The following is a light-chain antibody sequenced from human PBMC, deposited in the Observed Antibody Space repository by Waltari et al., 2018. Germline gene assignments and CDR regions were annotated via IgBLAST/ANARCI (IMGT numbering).Light chain of an antibody. Sequence: CWASQSVSSNSLAWYRQKPGQAPRLLIHGASSRATGIPDRFSGSGSGTDFTLTISRLEPEDFALYYCQQYTTLPYTFGQGTKLEIK. CDR3: QQYTTLPYT. V-gene: IGKV3-20*01. CDR2: GAS. CDR1: QSVSSNS. J-gene: IGKJ2*01.